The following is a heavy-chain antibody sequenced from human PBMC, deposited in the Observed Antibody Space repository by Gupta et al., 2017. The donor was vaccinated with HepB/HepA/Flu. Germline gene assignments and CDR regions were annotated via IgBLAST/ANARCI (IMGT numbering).Heavy chain of an antibody. CDR3: ARARSYGPYNWFDP. J-gene: IGHJ5*02. V-gene: IGHV3-30-3*01. CDR1: GFTFSSYA. Sequence: QVQLVESGGGVVQPGRSLRLSCAASGFTFSSYAMHWVRQAPGKGLEWVAVISYDGSNKYYADSVKGRFTISRDNSKNTLYLQMNSLRAEDTAVYYCARARSYGPYNWFDPWGQGTLVTVSS. CDR2: ISYDGSNK. D-gene: IGHD5-18*01.